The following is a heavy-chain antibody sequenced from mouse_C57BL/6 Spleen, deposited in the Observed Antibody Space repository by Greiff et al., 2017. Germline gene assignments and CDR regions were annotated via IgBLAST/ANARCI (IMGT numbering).Heavy chain of an antibody. Sequence: EVQLVESGGGLVQPGGSLKLSCAASGFTFSDYYMYWVRQTPEKRLEWVAYLSNGGGSTYYPDTVKGRFTISRDNAKNTLYLQMSRLKSEDTAMYYWARRGIYYGSSYVRVGYFDVWGTGTTVTVSS. V-gene: IGHV5-12*01. CDR1: GFTFSDYY. CDR3: ARRGIYYGSSYVRVGYFDV. J-gene: IGHJ1*03. D-gene: IGHD1-1*01. CDR2: LSNGGGST.